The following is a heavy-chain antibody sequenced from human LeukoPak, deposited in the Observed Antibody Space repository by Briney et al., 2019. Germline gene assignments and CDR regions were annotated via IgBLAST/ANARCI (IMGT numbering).Heavy chain of an antibody. CDR3: AINPPAAACPSAPKSFPH. D-gene: IGHD6-13*01. Sequence: GGSLRLSCEVSGFTFSSYWMNWVRQAPGKGLEWVANIKQDGSDKYYVDSVKGRFTISRDNAKNSLYLQMNSLRAEDTAVYYCAINPPAAACPSAPKSFPHWGQGTPVNGPS. CDR2: IKQDGSDK. V-gene: IGHV3-7*01. J-gene: IGHJ4*01. CDR1: GFTFSSYW.